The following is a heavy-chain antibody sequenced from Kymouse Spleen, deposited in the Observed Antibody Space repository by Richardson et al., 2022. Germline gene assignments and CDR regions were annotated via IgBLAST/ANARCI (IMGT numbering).Heavy chain of an antibody. J-gene: IGHJ4*02. Sequence: QVQLVESGGGVVQPGRSLRLSCAASGFTFSSYGMHWVRQAPGKGLEWVAVIWYDGSNKYYADSVKGRFTISRDNSKNTLYLQMNSLRAEDTAVYYCARDFGSGSYYKDYWGQGTLVTVSS. D-gene: IGHD3-10*01. CDR1: GFTFSSYG. V-gene: IGHV3-33*01. CDR3: ARDFGSGSYYKDY. CDR2: IWYDGSNK.